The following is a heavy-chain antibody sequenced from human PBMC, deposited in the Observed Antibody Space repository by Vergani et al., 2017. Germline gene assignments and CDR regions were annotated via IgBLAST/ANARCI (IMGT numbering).Heavy chain of an antibody. J-gene: IGHJ5*02. V-gene: IGHV3-30*02. Sequence: QVQLVESGGGVVQPGESLRLSCAASGFPFSTYGMHWVRQAPGKGLEWVAFIQKDGIDKFYADSVRGRFTISRDISKNTLYLEMNSLRAEDTALYYCARINYYGSSGYSLTRWHNWFDPWGQGTLITFSS. CDR1: GFPFSTYG. CDR3: ARINYYGSSGYSLTRWHNWFDP. CDR2: IQKDGIDK. D-gene: IGHD3-22*01.